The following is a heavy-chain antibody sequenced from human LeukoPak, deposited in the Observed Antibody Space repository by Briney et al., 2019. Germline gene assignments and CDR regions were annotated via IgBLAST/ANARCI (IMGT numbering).Heavy chain of an antibody. CDR3: ARGRYSNTWYVDI. CDR1: GYTFTNQD. D-gene: IGHD2-2*01. CDR2: MNPTSGNT. Sequence: WASVKVSCKASGYTFTNQDINWVRQATGQGLEWMGWMNPTSGNTGSAQKFQGRLTMTRDTSVSTAYMELSSLRSEDTAVYCCARGRYSNTWYVDIWGQGTLVTVSS. J-gene: IGHJ4*02. V-gene: IGHV1-8*01.